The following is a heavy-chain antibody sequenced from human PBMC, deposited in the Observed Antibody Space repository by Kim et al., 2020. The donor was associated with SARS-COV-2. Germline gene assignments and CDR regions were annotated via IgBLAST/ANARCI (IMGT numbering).Heavy chain of an antibody. CDR2: IYYSGST. CDR3: ARAIVVVPAAMRYFDY. J-gene: IGHJ4*02. D-gene: IGHD2-2*01. Sequence: SETLSLTCTVSGGSISSGGYYWSWIRQHPGKGLEWIGYIYYSGSTYYNPSLKSRVTISVDTSKNQFSLKLSSVTAADTAVYYCARAIVVVPAAMRYFDYWGQGTLVTVSS. V-gene: IGHV4-31*03. CDR1: GGSISSGGYY.